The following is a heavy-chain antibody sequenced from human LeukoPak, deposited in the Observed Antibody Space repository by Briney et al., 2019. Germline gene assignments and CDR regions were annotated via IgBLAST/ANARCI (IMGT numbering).Heavy chain of an antibody. V-gene: IGHV4-4*07. CDR3: ARRQTSYYYGSGSYYSVVPFDY. CDR1: GGSISSYY. D-gene: IGHD3-10*01. Sequence: SETLSLTCTVSGGSISSYYWSWIRQPAGKGLEWIGRIYTSGSTNYNPSLKSRVTMSVDTSKNQFSLKLSSVTAADTAVYYCARRQTSYYYGSGSYYSVVPFDYWGQGTLVTVSS. J-gene: IGHJ4*02. CDR2: IYTSGST.